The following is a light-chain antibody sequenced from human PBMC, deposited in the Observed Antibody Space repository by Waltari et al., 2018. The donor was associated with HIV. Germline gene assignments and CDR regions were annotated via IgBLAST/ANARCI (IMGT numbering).Light chain of an antibody. CDR3: ASWDDKLSHWV. V-gene: IGLV1-47*01. CDR2: RNE. Sequence: QSVLPQPPSASRSPGQRVLISCSGTNSTIGNNFVSWFQQVPWGAPKPVIYRNEQRPSGVPERFSAAKSGSSASLAITGLQLDDEAEYFCASWDDKLSHWVFGGGTRLAV. CDR1: NSTIGNNF. J-gene: IGLJ3*02.